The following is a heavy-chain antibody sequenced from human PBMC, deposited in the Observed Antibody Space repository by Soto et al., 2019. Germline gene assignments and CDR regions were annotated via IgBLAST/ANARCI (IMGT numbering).Heavy chain of an antibody. Sequence: SETLSLTCTVSGGSISSGDYYWSWIRQPPGKGLEWIGYIYYSGSTYYNPSLKSRVTISVDTSKNQFSLKLSSVTAADTAVYYCARGADHDGIFYYYYGMDVWGQGTTVTVSS. CDR1: GGSISSGDYY. V-gene: IGHV4-30-4*01. CDR2: IYYSGST. J-gene: IGHJ6*02. D-gene: IGHD2-15*01. CDR3: ARGADHDGIFYYYYGMDV.